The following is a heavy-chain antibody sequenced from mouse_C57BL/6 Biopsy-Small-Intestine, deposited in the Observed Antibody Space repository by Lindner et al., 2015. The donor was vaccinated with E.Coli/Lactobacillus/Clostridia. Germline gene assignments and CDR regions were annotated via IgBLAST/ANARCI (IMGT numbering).Heavy chain of an antibody. J-gene: IGHJ1*03. CDR1: GYSFTDYN. D-gene: IGHD2-2*01. Sequence: VQLQESGPELVKPGASVKISCKASGYSFTDYNMNWVKQINGKSLEWIGVINPNFGTTRYNQKFKGKATLTVDQSSSTAYMQLNSLTSGDSAVYYCARSGYDEGVYFDVWGTGTTVTVSS. V-gene: IGHV1-39*01. CDR3: ARSGYDEGVYFDV. CDR2: INPNFGTT.